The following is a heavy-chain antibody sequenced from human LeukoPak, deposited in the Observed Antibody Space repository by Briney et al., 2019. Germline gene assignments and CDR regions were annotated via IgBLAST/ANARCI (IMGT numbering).Heavy chain of an antibody. CDR2: VFYSGSI. CDR1: GGSISSYY. J-gene: IGHJ4*02. D-gene: IGHD2-2*01. V-gene: IGHV4-59*12. CDR3: AREKNVVYCSSTSCYFDY. Sequence: PSETLSLTCTVSGGSISSYYWSWIRQPPRKGLEWIGYVFYSGSINYNPSLKSRVTISIDASKNQFSLKLSSVTAADTAVYYCAREKNVVYCSSTSCYFDYWGQGTLVTVSS.